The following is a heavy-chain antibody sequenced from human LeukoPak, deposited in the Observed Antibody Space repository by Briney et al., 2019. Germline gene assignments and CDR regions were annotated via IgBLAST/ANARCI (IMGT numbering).Heavy chain of an antibody. J-gene: IGHJ4*02. V-gene: IGHV4-34*01. D-gene: IGHD3-22*01. CDR2: IYYGENT. Sequence: SETLSLTCAVYGGSFSGYYWGWIRQPPGKGLEWIGNIYYGENTYYNPSLKSRVTISIDTSKNQFYLKLSSLTAADTAVYFCARRDDSSGYHKIFDYWGPGTLVTVSS. CDR1: GGSFSGYY. CDR3: ARRDDSSGYHKIFDY.